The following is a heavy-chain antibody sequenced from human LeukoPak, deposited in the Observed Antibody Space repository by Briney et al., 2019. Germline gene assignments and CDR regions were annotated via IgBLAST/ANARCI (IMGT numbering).Heavy chain of an antibody. CDR1: GFTFSSYS. Sequence: GGSLRLSCAASGFTFSSYSMNWVLQAPGKGLEWVSYISSSSSTIYYADSVKGRFTISRDTPKNTLYLQMNSLRVEDTAVYYCAKGLQRTPYYYYGMDVWGQGTTVTVSS. CDR2: ISSSSSTI. J-gene: IGHJ6*02. V-gene: IGHV3-48*01. CDR3: AKGLQRTPYYYYGMDV. D-gene: IGHD2-2*01.